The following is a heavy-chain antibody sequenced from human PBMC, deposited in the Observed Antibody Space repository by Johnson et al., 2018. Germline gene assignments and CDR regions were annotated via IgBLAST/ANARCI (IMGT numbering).Heavy chain of an antibody. CDR2: ISSEGRNK. Sequence: VQLVESGGGVVQPGRSLRLSCAASGFTFSSYAMHWVRQAPGKGLEWGAVISSEGRNKYYADSVKGPFTTSRDNSKNKLYLQMKSLRPEDTGVYYCARQRYCIGGTGYCFDYWGQGTLVTVSS. V-gene: IGHV3-30*03. J-gene: IGHJ4*02. CDR1: GFTFSSYA. CDR3: ARQRYCIGGTGYCFDY. D-gene: IGHD2-15*01.